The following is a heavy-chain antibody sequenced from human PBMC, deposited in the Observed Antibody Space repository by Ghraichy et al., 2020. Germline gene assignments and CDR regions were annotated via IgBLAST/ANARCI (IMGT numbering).Heavy chain of an antibody. CDR2: ISGSGGST. D-gene: IGHD4-11*01. Sequence: GESLNISCAASGFTFSSYAMSWVRQAPGKGLEWVSAISGSGGSTYYADSVKGRFTISRDNSKNTLYLQMNSLRAEDTAVYYCAIGVTTPYYYYGMDVWGQGTTVTVSS. CDR1: GFTFSSYA. V-gene: IGHV3-23*01. J-gene: IGHJ6*02. CDR3: AIGVTTPYYYYGMDV.